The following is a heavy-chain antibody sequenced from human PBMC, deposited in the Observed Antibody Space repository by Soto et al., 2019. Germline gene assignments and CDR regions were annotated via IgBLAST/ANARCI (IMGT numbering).Heavy chain of an antibody. Sequence: PSETLSLTCAAYGGSFSGYYWSWIRQPPGKGLEWIGEINHSGSTNYNPSLKSRVTISVDTSKNQFSLKLSSVTAADTAVYYCAISGDYDNYYYYGMDVWGQGTTVTVSS. D-gene: IGHD4-17*01. CDR2: INHSGST. V-gene: IGHV4-34*01. J-gene: IGHJ6*02. CDR1: GGSFSGYY. CDR3: AISGDYDNYYYYGMDV.